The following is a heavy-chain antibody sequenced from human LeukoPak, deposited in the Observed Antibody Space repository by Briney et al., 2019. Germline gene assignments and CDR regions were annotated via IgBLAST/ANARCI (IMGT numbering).Heavy chain of an antibody. D-gene: IGHD2-2*02. Sequence: GGSLRLSCAASGFRFSDFYMSWVRQAPGKGLEWVSGISGSGGSTYYADSVKGRFTISRDNSKNTVYLQMNSLRAEDTAVYYCARDLGYCSSTSCYNRWFDPWGQGTLVTVSS. CDR3: ARDLGYCSSTSCYNRWFDP. CDR2: ISGSGGST. CDR1: GFRFSDFY. J-gene: IGHJ5*02. V-gene: IGHV3-23*01.